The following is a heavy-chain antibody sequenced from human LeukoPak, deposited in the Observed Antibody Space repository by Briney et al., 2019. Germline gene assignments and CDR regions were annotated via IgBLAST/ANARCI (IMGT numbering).Heavy chain of an antibody. D-gene: IGHD4-17*01. Sequence: GSLRLSCAASGFTFSSYWMSWVRQAPGKGLEWVANIKQDGSEKYYVDSVKGRFTISRDNAKNSLYLQMNSLRAEDTAVYYCARVLLDYGDYGNWFDPWGQGTLVTVSS. CDR2: IKQDGSEK. CDR3: ARVLLDYGDYGNWFDP. CDR1: GFTFSSYW. J-gene: IGHJ5*02. V-gene: IGHV3-7*01.